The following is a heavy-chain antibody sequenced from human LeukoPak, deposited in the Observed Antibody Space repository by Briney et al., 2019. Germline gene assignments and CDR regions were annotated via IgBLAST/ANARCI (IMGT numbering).Heavy chain of an antibody. D-gene: IGHD2-15*01. V-gene: IGHV3-9*01. Sequence: GGSLRLSCAASGFTFDDYAMHWVRQAPGKGLEWVSGISWNSGSIGYADSVKGRFTISRDNAKNSLYLQMNSLRAEDTAVYYCARGRRRYCSGGSCYSDAFDIWGQGTMVTVSS. CDR2: ISWNSGSI. CDR3: ARGRRRYCSGGSCYSDAFDI. CDR1: GFTFDDYA. J-gene: IGHJ3*02.